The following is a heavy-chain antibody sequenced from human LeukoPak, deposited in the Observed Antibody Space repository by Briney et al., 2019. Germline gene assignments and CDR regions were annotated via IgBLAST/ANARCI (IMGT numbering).Heavy chain of an antibody. Sequence: GGSLRLSCAASGFTFSSYSMNWVRQAPGKGLEWVSSISSSSSYIYYADSVKGRFTISRDNAKNSLYLQMNSLRAEDTAVYYCAKLVDTAMVVDYWGQGTLVTVSS. J-gene: IGHJ4*02. CDR2: ISSSSSYI. CDR3: AKLVDTAMVVDY. CDR1: GFTFSSYS. D-gene: IGHD5-18*01. V-gene: IGHV3-21*01.